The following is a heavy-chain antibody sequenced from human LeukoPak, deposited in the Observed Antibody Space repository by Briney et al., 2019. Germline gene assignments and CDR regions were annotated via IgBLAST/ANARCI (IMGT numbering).Heavy chain of an antibody. CDR1: GFTFISYT. D-gene: IGHD3-10*01. J-gene: IGHJ5*02. Sequence: QPGGSLRLSCAASGFTFISYTMSWVRQAPGKGLEWVSAISGSGGSTYYADSVKGRFTISRDNAKNSLYLQMNSLRAEDTAVYYCARDGLQAFYGSGSHNWFDPWGQGTLVTVSS. CDR2: ISGSGGST. V-gene: IGHV3-23*01. CDR3: ARDGLQAFYGSGSHNWFDP.